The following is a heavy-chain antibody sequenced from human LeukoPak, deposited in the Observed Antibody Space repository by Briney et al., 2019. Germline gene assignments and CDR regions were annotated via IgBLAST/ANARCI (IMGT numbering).Heavy chain of an antibody. J-gene: IGHJ4*02. CDR1: GYTFTYYV. Sequence: ASVKVSCKTSGYTFTYYVISWVRQAPGQGLEWMGWMNVYNGNTIDAQKFQGRVTMTTDTSTSTAYMELRRLRYDDTAVYYCARGEKPYDYWSQGSLV. CDR2: MNVYNGNT. CDR3: ARGEKPYDY. D-gene: IGHD1-26*01. V-gene: IGHV1-18*01.